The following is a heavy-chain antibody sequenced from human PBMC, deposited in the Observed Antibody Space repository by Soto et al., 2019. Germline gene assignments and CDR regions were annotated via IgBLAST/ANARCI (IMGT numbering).Heavy chain of an antibody. J-gene: IGHJ6*02. CDR1: GFTFSNAW. V-gene: IGHV3-15*07. D-gene: IGHD4-17*01. Sequence: EVQLVESGGGLVKPGGSLRLSCAASGFTFSNAWMNWVRQAPGKGLEWVGRSKSNTDGGTTDYAAPVKGRFTISRDDSNNTLYLQMNSLKTEDTAVYYCTTDLEALNYADYETNYYYYSYGMDVWGQGTTVTVSS. CDR2: SKSNTDGGTT. CDR3: TTDLEALNYADYETNYYYYSYGMDV.